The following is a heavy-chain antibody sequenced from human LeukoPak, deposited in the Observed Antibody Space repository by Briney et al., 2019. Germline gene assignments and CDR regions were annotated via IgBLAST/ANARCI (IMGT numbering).Heavy chain of an antibody. V-gene: IGHV4-31*03. Sequence: SQTLSLTCTVSGGSISSGGYYWSWIRQHPGKGLEWIGYIYYSGSTYYNPSLKSRVTISVDTSKNQFSLKLSSVTAADTAAYYCARGRIKSSGWFDDEIPNFDYWGQGTLVTVSS. D-gene: IGHD6-19*01. CDR3: ARGRIKSSGWFDDEIPNFDY. CDR2: IYYSGST. J-gene: IGHJ4*02. CDR1: GGSISSGGYY.